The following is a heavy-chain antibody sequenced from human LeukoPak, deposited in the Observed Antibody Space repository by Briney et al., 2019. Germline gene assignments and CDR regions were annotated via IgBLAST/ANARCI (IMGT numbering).Heavy chain of an antibody. CDR1: GGSISSSGYY. CDR3: ARLTYYYDSSGYYANWFDP. D-gene: IGHD3-22*01. Sequence: PSETLSLTCTVSGGSISSSGYYWSWIRQHPGKGLEWIGYIYYSGSTYYNPSLKSQVTISVDTSKNQFSLKLSSVTAADTAVYYCARLTYYYDSSGYYANWFDPWGQGTLVTVSS. CDR2: IYYSGST. V-gene: IGHV4-31*01. J-gene: IGHJ5*02.